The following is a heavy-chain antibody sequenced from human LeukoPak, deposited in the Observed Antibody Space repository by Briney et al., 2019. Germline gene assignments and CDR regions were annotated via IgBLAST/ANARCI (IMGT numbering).Heavy chain of an antibody. CDR3: ARDSYYSFDY. Sequence: PGGSLRLSCAASGFTFSSSGMNWVRQAPGKGLEWVSSISSRSNYIYYADSVKGRFTISRDNAKNSLYLEMNSLRAEDTAVYYCARDSYYSFDYWGQGTLVTVSS. D-gene: IGHD3-16*01. V-gene: IGHV3-21*01. J-gene: IGHJ4*02. CDR1: GFTFSSSG. CDR2: ISSRSNYI.